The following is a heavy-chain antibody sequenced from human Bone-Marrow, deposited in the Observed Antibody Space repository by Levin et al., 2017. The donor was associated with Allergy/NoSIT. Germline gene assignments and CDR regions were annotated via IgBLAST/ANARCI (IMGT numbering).Heavy chain of an antibody. Sequence: PSETLSLTCAVYGGAFNDYYWNWIRQSPGKGLEWIGEINQSGNSDYNPSLKTRVSMSIDSIKKQFSLKLTSVTAADTAIYYCARGPYHGPSYFEFWGRGSQVTVSS. J-gene: IGHJ2*01. CDR2: INQSGNS. D-gene: IGHD2-2*01. CDR1: GGAFNDYY. V-gene: IGHV4-34*01. CDR3: ARGPYHGPSYFEF.